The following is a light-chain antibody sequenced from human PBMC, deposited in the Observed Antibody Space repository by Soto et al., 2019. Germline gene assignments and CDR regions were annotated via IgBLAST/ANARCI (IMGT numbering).Light chain of an antibody. CDR3: QQYNNWPPGT. J-gene: IGKJ1*01. CDR1: QGMSSY. CDR2: KAS. V-gene: IGKV1D-8*03. Sequence: VIWITQSPSLLSASTGDRVSISCLISQGMSSYLAWYQQKPPKPPKLLINKASTLESGVPSSFSGRGFATEFTLPISSLKSEDFAVYYCQQYNNWPPGTFGHGTKVDIK.